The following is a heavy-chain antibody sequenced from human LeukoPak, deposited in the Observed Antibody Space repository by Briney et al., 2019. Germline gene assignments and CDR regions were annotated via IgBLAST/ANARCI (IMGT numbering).Heavy chain of an antibody. V-gene: IGHV3-23*01. CDR3: AKPTANYGDYYTG. CDR1: GFTFSSYA. CDR2: ISGSGGST. Sequence: PGGSLRLSCAASGFTFSSYAMSWVRQAPGKGLEWVSAISGSGGSTYYADSVKGRFTISRDNSKNTLYLQMNSLRAEDAAVYYCAKPTANYGDYYTGWGQGTLVTVSS. D-gene: IGHD4-17*01. J-gene: IGHJ4*02.